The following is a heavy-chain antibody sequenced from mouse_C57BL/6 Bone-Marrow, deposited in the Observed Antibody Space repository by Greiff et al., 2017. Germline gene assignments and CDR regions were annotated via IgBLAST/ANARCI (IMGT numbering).Heavy chain of an antibody. CDR1: GYAFSSSW. V-gene: IGHV1-82*01. D-gene: IGHD3-3*01. Sequence: QVQLQQSGPELVKPGASVKISCKASGYAFSSSWMNWVKQRPGKGLEWIGRFYPGDGDTNYNGKFKGKATLTVDKSSSTAYMQRSRLTSEDSAVYFCARCEGSYAMDYWGQGTSVTVSS. J-gene: IGHJ4*01. CDR2: FYPGDGDT. CDR3: ARCEGSYAMDY.